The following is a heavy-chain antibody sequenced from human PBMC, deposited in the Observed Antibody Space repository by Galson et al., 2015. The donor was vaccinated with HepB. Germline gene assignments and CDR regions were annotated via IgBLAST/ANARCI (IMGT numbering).Heavy chain of an antibody. CDR1: GFTFSSYS. J-gene: IGHJ6*02. D-gene: IGHD3-22*01. CDR2: ISSSSSTI. V-gene: IGHV3-48*02. Sequence: SLRLSCAASGFTFSSYSMNWVRQAPGKGLEWVSYISSSSSTIYYADSVKGRFTISRDNAKNSLYLQMNSRRDEDTAVYYCARERGLIYYGMDVWGQGTTVTVSS. CDR3: ARERGLIYYGMDV.